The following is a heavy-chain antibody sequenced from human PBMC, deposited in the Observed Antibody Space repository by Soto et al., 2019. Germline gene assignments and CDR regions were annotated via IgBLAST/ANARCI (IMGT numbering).Heavy chain of an antibody. J-gene: IGHJ4*02. V-gene: IGHV1-2*02. D-gene: IGHD6-19*01. CDR2: INPNSGGT. CDR3: ASAAVTGTAGLDF. CDR1: GYTFSGFY. Sequence: ASVKVSCKASGYTFSGFYMHRVREAPGQGLEWMGWINPNSGGTKSAEKFQGRVTMTRDTSISTAYMELSRLTSDDTAVYYCASAAVTGTAGLDFWGQGTQVTVSS.